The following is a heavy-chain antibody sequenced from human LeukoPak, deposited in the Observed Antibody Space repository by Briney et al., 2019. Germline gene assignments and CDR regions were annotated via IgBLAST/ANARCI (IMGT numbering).Heavy chain of an antibody. J-gene: IGHJ4*02. CDR1: GGTFSSYA. D-gene: IGHD3-22*01. V-gene: IGHV1-69*13. Sequence: GASVKVSCKASGGTFSSYAISWVRQAPEQGLEWMGGIIPIFGTANYAQKFQGRVTITADESTSTAYMELSSLRSEDTAVYYCARWGDDSSGYFGQILDYFDYWGQGTLVTVSS. CDR2: IIPIFGTA. CDR3: ARWGDDSSGYFGQILDYFDY.